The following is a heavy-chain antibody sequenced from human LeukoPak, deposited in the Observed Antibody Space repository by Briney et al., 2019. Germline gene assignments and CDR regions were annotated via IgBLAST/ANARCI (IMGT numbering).Heavy chain of an antibody. V-gene: IGHV1-24*01. CDR3: ATFGAIGASFDY. CDR2: FDPEDGET. J-gene: IGHJ4*02. D-gene: IGHD1-26*01. Sequence: ASVKVSCKVSGYTLTELSMHWVRQAPGKGLEWMGGFDPEDGETIYAQKFQGRVTMTEDTSTDTAYMELSSLRSEDTAVYYCATFGAIGASFDYWAREPWSPSPQ. CDR1: GYTLTELS.